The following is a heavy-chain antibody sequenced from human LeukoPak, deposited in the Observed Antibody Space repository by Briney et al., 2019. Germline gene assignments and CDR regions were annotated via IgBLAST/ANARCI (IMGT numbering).Heavy chain of an antibody. D-gene: IGHD3-3*01. Sequence: QAGGSLRLSCATSGFTFSSYAMSWVRQAPGKGLEWVSSISGSGGNTYYADSVKGRFTISRDNSKNTLYLQLNSLRGDDTAVYYCARGGYYDFWSGYYQDYWGQGTLVTVSS. CDR3: ARGGYYDFWSGYYQDY. J-gene: IGHJ4*02. CDR1: GFTFSSYA. V-gene: IGHV3-23*01. CDR2: ISGSGGNT.